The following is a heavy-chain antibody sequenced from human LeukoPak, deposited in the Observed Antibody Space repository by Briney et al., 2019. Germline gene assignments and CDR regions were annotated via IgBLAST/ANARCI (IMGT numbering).Heavy chain of an antibody. CDR3: ARSKYCSSTSCIKGAFDI. V-gene: IGHV3-48*01. Sequence: QSGGSLRLSCAASGFTFSSYSMNWVRQAPGKGLEWVSYISSSSSTIYYADSVKGRFTISRDNAKNSLYLQMNSLRAEDTAVYYCARSKYCSSTSCIKGAFDIWGQGTLVTVSS. J-gene: IGHJ3*02. CDR1: GFTFSSYS. CDR2: ISSSSSTI. D-gene: IGHD2-2*01.